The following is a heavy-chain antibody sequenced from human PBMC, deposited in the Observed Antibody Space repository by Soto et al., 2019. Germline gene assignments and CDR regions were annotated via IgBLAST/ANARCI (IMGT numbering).Heavy chain of an antibody. J-gene: IGHJ4*02. CDR3: ARDRGYSGYDAIDY. V-gene: IGHV3-30-3*01. D-gene: IGHD5-12*01. CDR2: ISYDGSNK. CDR1: GFTFNSYA. Sequence: QVQLVESGGGVVQPGRSLRLSCAASGFTFNSYAMHWVRQAPGKGLEWVAVISYDGSNKYYADSVKGRFTISRDNSKSTLYLQVNSLRVEDTAVYYCARDRGYSGYDAIDYWGQGTLVTVSS.